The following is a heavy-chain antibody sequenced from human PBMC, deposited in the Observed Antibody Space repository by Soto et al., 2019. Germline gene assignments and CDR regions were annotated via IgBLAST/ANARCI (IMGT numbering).Heavy chain of an antibody. V-gene: IGHV3-48*02. J-gene: IGHJ4*02. CDR1: GFRFNIYS. CDR2: ITSDTNTI. D-gene: IGHD6-19*01. CDR3: ARSVEGHFDY. Sequence: EVQLVESGGGLVQPGGSLRLSCAASGFRFNIYSMNWIRQAPGKGLEWFAYITSDTNTIKYADSVRGRFTISRDNAKNSVDLQMTSLRDEDTPVYYCARSVEGHFDYWGQGTVVTVSS.